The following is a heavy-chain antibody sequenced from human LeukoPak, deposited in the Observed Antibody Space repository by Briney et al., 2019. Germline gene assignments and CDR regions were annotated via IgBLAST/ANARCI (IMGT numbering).Heavy chain of an antibody. D-gene: IGHD2-21*02. V-gene: IGHV3-64*01. J-gene: IGHJ4*02. CDR1: GFTFSSYA. CDR3: ARDLIPDYGNCGGDCYFTTPFGY. CDR2: ISSNGGST. Sequence: PGGSLRLSCAASGFTFSSYAMHWVRQAPGKGLEYVSAISSNGGSTYYANSVKGRFTISRDNSKNTLYLQMGSLRAEDMAVYYCARDLIPDYGNCGGDCYFTTPFGYWGQGTLVTVSS.